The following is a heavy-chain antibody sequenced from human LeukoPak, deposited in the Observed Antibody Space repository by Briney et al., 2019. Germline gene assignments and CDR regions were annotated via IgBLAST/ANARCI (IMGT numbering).Heavy chain of an antibody. CDR3: ARGLSGWYLSGAFDI. CDR1: GGSFSGYY. D-gene: IGHD6-19*01. V-gene: IGHV4-34*01. J-gene: IGHJ3*02. CDR2: INHSGST. Sequence: PSETLSLTCAVYGGSFSGYYWSWIRQPPGKGLEWIGEINHSGSTNYNPSLKSRVTISVDTSKNQFSLKLSSVTAADTAVYYYARGLSGWYLSGAFDIWGQGTMVTVSS.